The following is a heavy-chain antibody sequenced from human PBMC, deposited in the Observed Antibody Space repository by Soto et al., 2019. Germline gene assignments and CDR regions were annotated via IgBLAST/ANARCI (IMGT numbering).Heavy chain of an antibody. CDR1: GFTFSNAW. J-gene: IGHJ4*02. D-gene: IGHD3-10*01. CDR2: IKSKTDGGTT. CDR3: TTVKDEGFGELFSGY. Sequence: PGGSLRLSCAASGFTFSNAWMSWVRQAPGKGLEWVGRIKSKTDGGTTDYAAPVKGRFTISRDDSKNTLYLQMNSLKTEDTAVYYCTTVKDEGFGELFSGYWGQGTLVTVSS. V-gene: IGHV3-15*01.